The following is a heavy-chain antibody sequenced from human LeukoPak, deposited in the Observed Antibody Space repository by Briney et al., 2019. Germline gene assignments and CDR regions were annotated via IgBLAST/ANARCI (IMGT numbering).Heavy chain of an antibody. CDR3: ARDRGLRYFDSFDY. Sequence: QPGGSLRLSCVASGFSLSSFWMNWVRQAPGKGLEWVASIKKDGSEKHYVDSVKARFTISRDNAKNSLYLEMNSLRAEDTAVYYCARDRGLRYFDSFDYWGQGALVTVSS. CDR1: GFSLSSFW. J-gene: IGHJ4*02. CDR2: IKKDGSEK. V-gene: IGHV3-7*03. D-gene: IGHD3-9*01.